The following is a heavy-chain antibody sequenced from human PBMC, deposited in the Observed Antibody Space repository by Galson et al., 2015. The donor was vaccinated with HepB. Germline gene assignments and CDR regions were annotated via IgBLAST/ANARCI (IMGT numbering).Heavy chain of an antibody. CDR3: ATGYYYFSGATSYDW. CDR2: INQHGNEK. J-gene: IGHJ4*02. D-gene: IGHD3-10*01. Sequence: SLRLSCAASGFAFKSFHMSWVRQAPGKGLEWVANINQHGNEKYYVDSVKGRFTISRDNAQNSLFRQMDSMRVEDTAVYYWATGYYYFSGATSYDWWGQGTLVTVSS. CDR1: GFAFKSFH. V-gene: IGHV3-7*03.